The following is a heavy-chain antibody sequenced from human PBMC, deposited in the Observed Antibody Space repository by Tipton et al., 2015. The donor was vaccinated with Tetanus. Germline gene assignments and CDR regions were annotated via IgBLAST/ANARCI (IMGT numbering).Heavy chain of an antibody. J-gene: IGHJ6*02. CDR1: GALITTGGYS. CDR3: ARDRGVRGGYYYYHGMDV. V-gene: IGHV4-30-2*01. CDR2: IYQTDST. Sequence: TLSLTCNVSGALITTGGYSWGWIRQPPGQGLEWLGYIYQTDSTYYNPSVRSRLTLSLQRSKNQVSLKLSSVTAADTAVYYCARDRGVRGGYYYYHGMDVWGQGTTVTVSS. D-gene: IGHD3-10*01.